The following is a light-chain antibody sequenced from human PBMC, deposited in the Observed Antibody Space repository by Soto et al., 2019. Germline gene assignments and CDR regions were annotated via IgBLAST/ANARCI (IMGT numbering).Light chain of an antibody. CDR2: GAS. J-gene: IGKJ2*01. CDR1: QSVSSSY. CDR3: QQYGSSPRT. V-gene: IGKV3-20*01. Sequence: EIVLPQSPGTLSLSPGQRATLSCRASQSVSSSYLTWYQQKPGQAPRPLIYGASSRATGIPDRFSGSGSGTDFTLTISRLEPEDFAVYYGQQYGSSPRTVGQGTKLEIK.